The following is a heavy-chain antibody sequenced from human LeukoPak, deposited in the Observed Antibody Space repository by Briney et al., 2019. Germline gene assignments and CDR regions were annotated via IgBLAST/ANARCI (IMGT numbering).Heavy chain of an antibody. Sequence: ASVKVSCKASGYDFTDYYIHWVRQAPGQGLEWMGWINPNSGGTYCAQTFQGRVTMTRDTSISTAFMDLSRLKSDDTAVCYCTRRHITAPSFDYWGQGTPVTVSS. CDR1: GYDFTDYY. J-gene: IGHJ4*02. D-gene: IGHD3-10*01. CDR3: TRRHITAPSFDY. V-gene: IGHV1-2*02. CDR2: INPNSGGT.